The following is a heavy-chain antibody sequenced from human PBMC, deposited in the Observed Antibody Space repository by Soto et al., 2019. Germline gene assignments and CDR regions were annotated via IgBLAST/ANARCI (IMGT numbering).Heavy chain of an antibody. CDR3: ASDNWFDP. CDR2: VTASGGGT. CDR1: GFIFNNYA. V-gene: IGHV3-23*01. Sequence: GGSLRLSCAASGFIFNNYAMTWVRQAPGKGLEWVSTVTASGGGTFYANSVKGRFTISRDNSRNTLHLQMSSLRVEDTALYYCASDNWFDPWGQGTLVTVSS. J-gene: IGHJ5*02.